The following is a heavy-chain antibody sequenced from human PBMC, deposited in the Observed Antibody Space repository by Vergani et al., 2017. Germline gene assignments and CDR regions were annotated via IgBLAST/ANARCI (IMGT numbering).Heavy chain of an antibody. J-gene: IGHJ6*02. Sequence: QVQLQESGPGLVKPSETLTLTCDVSDSSIMTNPYWGWFRQSPGKGLEWIGCIHHSGDTHYNSSLKSRVSILIVSSSKFSLSLTSVTAADTAIYYCAGQRGSGGFFPSSYFYGMDFWGHGTTVTVSS. V-gene: IGHV4-38-2*01. D-gene: IGHD3-10*01. CDR1: DSSIMTNPY. CDR3: AGQRGSGGFFPSSYFYGMDF. CDR2: IHHSGDT.